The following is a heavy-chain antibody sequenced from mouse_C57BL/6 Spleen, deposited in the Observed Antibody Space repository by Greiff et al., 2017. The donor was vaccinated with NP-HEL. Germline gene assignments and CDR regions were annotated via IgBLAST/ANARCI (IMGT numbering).Heavy chain of an antibody. Sequence: QVQLQQSGAELVRPGASVKLSCKASGYTFTDYYINWVKQRPGQGLEWIARLYPGSGNTYYNEKFKGKATLTAEKSSSTAYMQLSSLTSEDSAVYFCARDHYDYDGAMDYWGQGTSVTVSS. J-gene: IGHJ4*01. CDR3: ARDHYDYDGAMDY. CDR2: LYPGSGNT. CDR1: GYTFTDYY. D-gene: IGHD2-4*01. V-gene: IGHV1-76*01.